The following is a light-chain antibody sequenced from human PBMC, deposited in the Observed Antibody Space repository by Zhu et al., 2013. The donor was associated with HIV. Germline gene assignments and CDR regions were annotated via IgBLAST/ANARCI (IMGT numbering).Light chain of an antibody. J-gene: IGKJ2*01. V-gene: IGKV1-8*01. CDR2: GAS. CDR3: QQYHSYPQT. CDR1: QDIGSS. Sequence: AIRLTQSPSSLSASTGDRVTITCRANQDIGSSLAWYHQRPGQVPKLLIYGASTLHSGAPSRFNGSESGTDFTLTISCLQSEDFATYYCQQYHSYPQTFGQGTVVDMK.